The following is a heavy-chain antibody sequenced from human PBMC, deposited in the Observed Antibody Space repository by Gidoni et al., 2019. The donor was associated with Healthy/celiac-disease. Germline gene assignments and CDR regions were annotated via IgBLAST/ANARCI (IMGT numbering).Heavy chain of an antibody. CDR3: ARRDGYEWAFDI. D-gene: IGHD5-12*01. CDR1: GGSISSYY. CDR2: IYYSGST. V-gene: IGHV4-59*01. J-gene: IGHJ3*02. Sequence: QVQLQESGPGLVTPSETLSLTCTVSGGSISSYYWSWIRQPPGKGLEWIGYIYYSGSTNYNPSLKSRVTISVDTSKNQFSLKLSSVTAADTAVYYCARRDGYEWAFDIWGQGTMVTVSS.